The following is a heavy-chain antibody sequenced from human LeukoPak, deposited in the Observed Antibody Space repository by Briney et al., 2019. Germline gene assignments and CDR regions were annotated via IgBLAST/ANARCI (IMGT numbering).Heavy chain of an antibody. CDR1: GGSVSSGNYY. V-gene: IGHV4-61*02. J-gene: IGHJ5*02. Sequence: PSETLSLTCTVSGGSVSSGNYYWSWVRQPAGEGLEWIGRIFTSGSTNYNASLKGRVTISLDTSKNQCSLNLWSVTAADTAVYYCARVGGSTNWFDPWGQGTLVTVSS. CDR3: ARVGGSTNWFDP. CDR2: IFTSGST. D-gene: IGHD3-16*01.